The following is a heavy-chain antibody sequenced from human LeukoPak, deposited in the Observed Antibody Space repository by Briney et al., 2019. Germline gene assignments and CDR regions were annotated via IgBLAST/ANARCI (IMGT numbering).Heavy chain of an antibody. J-gene: IGHJ4*02. Sequence: GGSLRLSCAASGFTFSSYAMSWVRQAPGKGLEWVSAISGSGGSTYYADSVKGWFTISRDNSKNTLYLQMNSLRAEDTAVYYCAKDRWVGELPDYWGQGTLVTVSS. CDR2: ISGSGGST. CDR3: AKDRWVGELPDY. V-gene: IGHV3-23*01. D-gene: IGHD1-26*01. CDR1: GFTFSSYA.